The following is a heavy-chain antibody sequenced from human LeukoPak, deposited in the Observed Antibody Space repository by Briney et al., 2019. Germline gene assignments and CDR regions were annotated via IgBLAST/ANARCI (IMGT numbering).Heavy chain of an antibody. V-gene: IGHV3-48*01. CDR3: ARVAFYGMDV. Sequence: PGGSLRLSCAASGFTFSIYTMNWVRRAPGKGLEWVSYISSSSGTIYYADSVKGRLTISRDNAKNSLYLQMNSLRPEDTAVYYCARVAFYGMDVWGQGTTVTVSS. CDR1: GFTFSIYT. J-gene: IGHJ6*02. D-gene: IGHD3-16*01. CDR2: ISSSSGTI.